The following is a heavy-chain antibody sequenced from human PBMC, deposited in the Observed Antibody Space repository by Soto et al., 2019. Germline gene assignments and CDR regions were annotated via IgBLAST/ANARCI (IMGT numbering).Heavy chain of an antibody. V-gene: IGHV3-33*01. D-gene: IGHD1-26*01. Sequence: QVELVESGGGVVQPGRSLRLSCAASAVNFTGYGMHWVRQAPGKGLEWVAVIRFDGSNIYYADSVKGRFTISRDNARNMLYLQMNSLTAEDTAVYYCARDGVGSTAYFGYFDYWGLGTLVTVSS. CDR3: ARDGVGSTAYFGYFDY. CDR1: AVNFTGYG. J-gene: IGHJ4*02. CDR2: IRFDGSNI.